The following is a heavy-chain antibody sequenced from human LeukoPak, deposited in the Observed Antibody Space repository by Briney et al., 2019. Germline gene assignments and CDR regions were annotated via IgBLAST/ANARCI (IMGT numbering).Heavy chain of an antibody. J-gene: IGHJ4*02. D-gene: IGHD6-13*01. V-gene: IGHV4-31*03. Sequence: PSQTLSLTCTVSGGSISSGGYYWSWIRQHPGKGLEWIGYIYYSGSTYYNPSLKSRVTISVDTSKNQFSLKLSSVTAADTAVYYCARSSSWYGVFGYWGQGTLVTVSS. CDR1: GGSISSGGYY. CDR3: ARSSSWYGVFGY. CDR2: IYYSGST.